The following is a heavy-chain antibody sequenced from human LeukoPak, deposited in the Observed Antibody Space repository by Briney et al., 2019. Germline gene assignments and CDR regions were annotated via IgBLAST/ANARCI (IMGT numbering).Heavy chain of an antibody. CDR1: GGSISSGGYY. CDR2: IYYSGST. J-gene: IGHJ4*02. D-gene: IGHD4-17*01. Sequence: SSETLSLTCTVSGGSISSGGYYWSWIRQHPGKGLEWIGYIYYSGSTYYNPSLKSRVTISVDRSKNQFSLKLSSVTAADTAVYYCAREETTARIFDYWGQGTLVTVSS. V-gene: IGHV4-31*03. CDR3: AREETTARIFDY.